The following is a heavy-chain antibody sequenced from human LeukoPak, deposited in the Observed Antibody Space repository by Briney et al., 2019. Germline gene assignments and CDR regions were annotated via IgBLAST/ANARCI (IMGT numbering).Heavy chain of an antibody. J-gene: IGHJ4*02. D-gene: IGHD6-19*01. CDR3: ARGRAVTGSTVIDY. V-gene: IGHV3-30-3*01. Sequence: GGSLRLSCAASGFTFSSYAMHWVRRAPGKALEWVATISSDGGNRYYSDSVKGRFTISRDNSKNTLYLQMNSLRPEDTAVFHCARGRAVTGSTVIDYWGQGTMVTVSS. CDR1: GFTFSSYA. CDR2: ISSDGGNR.